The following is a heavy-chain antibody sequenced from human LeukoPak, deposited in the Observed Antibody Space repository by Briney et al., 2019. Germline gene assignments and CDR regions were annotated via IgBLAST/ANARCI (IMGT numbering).Heavy chain of an antibody. CDR2: IIPIFGTA. V-gene: IGHV1-69*13. J-gene: IGHJ4*02. CDR3: ASVPYYYDSSGYYYDY. D-gene: IGHD3-22*01. Sequence: SVKVSCKASGGTFSSYAISWVRQAPGQGLEWMGGIIPIFGTANYAQKFQGRVTITADESTGTAYMELSSLRSEDTAVYYCASVPYYYDSSGYYYDYWGQGTLVTVSS. CDR1: GGTFSSYA.